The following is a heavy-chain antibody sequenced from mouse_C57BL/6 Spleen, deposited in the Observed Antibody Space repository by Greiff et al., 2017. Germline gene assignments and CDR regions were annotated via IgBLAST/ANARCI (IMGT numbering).Heavy chain of an antibody. D-gene: IGHD1-1*01. J-gene: IGHJ4*01. Sequence: EVQLQQSGPELVKPGASVKISCKASGYTFTDYYMNWVKQSHGKSLEWLGDINPNTGGTSYNQKFKGKATLTVDKSSSTAYMALRSLTSEDSAVYYWARQPITTVVNLRAMDYWGQGTSVTVSS. CDR2: INPNTGGT. CDR3: ARQPITTVVNLRAMDY. V-gene: IGHV1-26*01. CDR1: GYTFTDYY.